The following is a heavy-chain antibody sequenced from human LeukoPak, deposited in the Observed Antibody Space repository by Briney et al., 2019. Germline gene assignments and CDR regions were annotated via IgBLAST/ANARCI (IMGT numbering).Heavy chain of an antibody. CDR3: ARVSGYDWESFYDY. J-gene: IGHJ4*02. Sequence: PSETLSLTCAVSGGSISSSNWWSWVRQPPGKGLEWIGSIYHSGSTYYNPSLKSRVTISVDTSKNQFSLKLNSVTAADTAVYYCARVSGYDWESFYDYWGQGTLVTVSS. CDR1: GGSISSSNW. CDR2: IYHSGST. D-gene: IGHD5-12*01. V-gene: IGHV4-4*02.